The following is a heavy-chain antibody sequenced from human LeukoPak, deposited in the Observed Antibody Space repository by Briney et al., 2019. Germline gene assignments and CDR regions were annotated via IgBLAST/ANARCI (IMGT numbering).Heavy chain of an antibody. J-gene: IGHJ3*02. CDR2: VYYSGST. CDR3: ARARYANAWYAFDI. V-gene: IGHV4-39*01. CDR1: GGSISSTNYY. Sequence: SETLSLTCTVSGGSISSTNYYWGWIRQPPGRGLEWIRSVYYSGSTYSNPSLHSRVTVSVDTSKRQFCLKLTSVTAADTAVYYCARARYANAWYAFDICGHGTMVTVSS. D-gene: IGHD2-2*01.